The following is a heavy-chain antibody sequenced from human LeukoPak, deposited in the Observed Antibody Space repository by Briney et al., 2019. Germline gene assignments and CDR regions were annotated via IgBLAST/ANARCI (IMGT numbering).Heavy chain of an antibody. CDR1: GGSISSSSYL. J-gene: IGHJ4*02. D-gene: IGHD2-15*01. CDR2: ISYSGST. CDR3: ARSVNIVVEYYFDY. Sequence: SETLSLTCTVAGGSISSSSYLWGWIRQPPGKGLERIGSISYSGSTYYNPSLKSRVTISVGTSKNQFSLKLNSVTAADTAVYYCARSVNIVVEYYFDYWGQGTLVTVSS. V-gene: IGHV4-39*01.